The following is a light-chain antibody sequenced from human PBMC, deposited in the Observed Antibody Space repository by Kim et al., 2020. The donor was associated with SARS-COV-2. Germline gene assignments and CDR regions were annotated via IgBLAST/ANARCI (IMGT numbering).Light chain of an antibody. CDR1: SSNIGAGYD. J-gene: IGLJ1*01. Sequence: VTSSCPGGSSNIGAGYDVHWYQQLPGTAPKLLIYGNSNRPSGVPDRFSGSKSGTSASLAITGLQAEDEADYYCQSYDSSLSALYVFGTGTKVTVL. V-gene: IGLV1-40*01. CDR3: QSYDSSLSALYV. CDR2: GNS.